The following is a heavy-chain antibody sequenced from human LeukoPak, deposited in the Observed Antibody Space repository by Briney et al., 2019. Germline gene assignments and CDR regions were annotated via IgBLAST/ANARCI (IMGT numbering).Heavy chain of an antibody. V-gene: IGHV3-33*01. D-gene: IGHD3-10*01. CDR3: ARGDYYGSPFDY. CDR2: IWYDGSNK. J-gene: IGHJ4*02. Sequence: GGSLRLSCAASGFTFSSYGMHWVRQAPGKGLEWVAVIWYDGSNKYYADSVQGRFTISRDNSKNTLYLQMNSLRAEDTAVCYCARGDYYGSPFDYWGQGTLVTVSS. CDR1: GFTFSSYG.